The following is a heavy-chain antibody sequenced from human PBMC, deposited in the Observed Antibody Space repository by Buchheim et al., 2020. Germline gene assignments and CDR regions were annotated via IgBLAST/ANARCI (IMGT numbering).Heavy chain of an antibody. Sequence: QVQLVESGGGVVQPGRSLRLSCAASGFTFSSYGMHWVRQAPGKGLEWVAVISYDGSNKYCADSVKGRFTISRDNSKNTLYLQMNSLRAEDTAVYYCAKTSGYYDTGPTPDYWGQGTL. CDR1: GFTFSSYG. CDR3: AKTSGYYDTGPTPDY. V-gene: IGHV3-30*18. CDR2: ISYDGSNK. J-gene: IGHJ4*02. D-gene: IGHD3-22*01.